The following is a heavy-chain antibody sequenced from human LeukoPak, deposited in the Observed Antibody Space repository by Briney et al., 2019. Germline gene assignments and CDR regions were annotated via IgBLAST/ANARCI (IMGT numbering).Heavy chain of an antibody. D-gene: IGHD3-10*01. CDR1: GGSISSGSYY. CDR3: ARGLDTMVRGVPLDY. J-gene: IGHJ4*01. Sequence: PSETLSLTCTVSGGSISSGSYYWSWIRQPAGKGLEWIGRIYTSGSTNYNPSLKSRVTISVDTSKNQFSLKLSSVTAADTAVYYCARGLDTMVRGVPLDYWGXGTLVTXSS. CDR2: IYTSGST. V-gene: IGHV4-61*02.